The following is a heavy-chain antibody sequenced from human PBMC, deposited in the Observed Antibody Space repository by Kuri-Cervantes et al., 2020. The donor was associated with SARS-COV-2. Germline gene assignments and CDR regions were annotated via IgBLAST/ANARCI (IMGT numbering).Heavy chain of an antibody. D-gene: IGHD2-2*01. V-gene: IGHV3-30*02. J-gene: IGHJ6*03. CDR1: GFTFSSYG. CDR2: IRYDGQSK. Sequence: GESLKISCAASGFTFSSYGMHWVRQTPGKGLEWVAFIRYDGQSKYYADSVKGRFTISRDNSKNTLYLQMNSLRAEDTAVYYCAKKGVGSSTSTVYYYYYMDVWGKGTTVTVSS. CDR3: AKKGVGSSTSTVYYYYYMDV.